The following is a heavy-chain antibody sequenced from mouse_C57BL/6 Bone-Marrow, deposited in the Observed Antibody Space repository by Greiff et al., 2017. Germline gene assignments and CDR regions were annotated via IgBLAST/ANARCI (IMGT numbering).Heavy chain of an antibody. CDR1: GFTFSGYW. V-gene: IGHV1-9*01. D-gene: IGHD6-5*01. J-gene: IGHJ4*01. CDR3: ARSLCSNF. CDR2: ILPGSGST. Sequence: VQLQQSGAELMKPGASVKLFCKATGFTFSGYWIVWVKLRHGHGLEWIGEILPGSGSTNYNEKFKGKATFPADTSSHTAYMQLSSLTTEDSSIYYCARSLCSNFWGQGTSVTVSS.